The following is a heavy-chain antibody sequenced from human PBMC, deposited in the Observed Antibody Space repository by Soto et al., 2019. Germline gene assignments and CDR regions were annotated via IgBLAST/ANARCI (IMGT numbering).Heavy chain of an antibody. J-gene: IGHJ6*03. CDR1: GYTFHAYG. D-gene: IGHD3-10*01. V-gene: IGHV1-18*01. Sequence: QVQVVQSGGEVKNPGASVKVSCKASGYTFHAYGVSWVRQAPGQGLEWRGWINPYDGNTNYTQTLQGRVTMTTDTSTSTAYMELRSLRSDDTAVYYCARGGVSSYMDVWGKGTTVTVSS. CDR2: INPYDGNT. CDR3: ARGGVSSYMDV.